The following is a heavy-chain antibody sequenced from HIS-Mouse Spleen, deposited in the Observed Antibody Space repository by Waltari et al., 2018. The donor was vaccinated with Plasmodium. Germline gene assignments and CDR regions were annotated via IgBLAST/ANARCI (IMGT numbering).Heavy chain of an antibody. CDR2: IYYSGST. Sequence: QLQLQESGPGLVKPSETLSLTCTVSGGSIRSSSSSWGWLRQPQGKGLEWIGSIYYSGSTYYNPSLKSRVTISVDTSKNQFSLKLSSVTAADTAVYYCARDRITGTSYFDYWGQGTLVTVSS. V-gene: IGHV4-39*07. D-gene: IGHD1-7*01. CDR3: ARDRITGTSYFDY. J-gene: IGHJ4*02. CDR1: GGSIRSSSSS.